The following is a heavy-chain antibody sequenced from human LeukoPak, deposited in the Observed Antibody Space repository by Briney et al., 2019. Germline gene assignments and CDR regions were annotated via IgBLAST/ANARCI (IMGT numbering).Heavy chain of an antibody. D-gene: IGHD3-10*01. V-gene: IGHV3-74*01. CDR3: ARDQYITMVRGVIAYYYGMDV. Sequence: GGSLRLSCAASGFTFSSYWMHWVRQAPGKGLVWVSRINSDGSSTSYADYVKGRFTISRDNAKNTLYLQMNSLRAEDTAVYYCARDQYITMVRGVIAYYYGMDVWGKGTTVTVSS. CDR2: INSDGSST. J-gene: IGHJ6*04. CDR1: GFTFSSYW.